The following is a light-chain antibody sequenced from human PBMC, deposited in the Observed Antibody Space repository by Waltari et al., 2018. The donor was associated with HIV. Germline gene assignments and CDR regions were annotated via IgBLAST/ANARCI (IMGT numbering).Light chain of an antibody. CDR1: QSVTRN. J-gene: IGKJ1*01. V-gene: IGKV3-15*01. CDR2: GAS. Sequence: EIVMTQSPATLSVSPGERATLSCRASQSVTRNVAWYRQKPGQAPRLLIYGASARASGVPDTFSGSGSGTDFTLTISSLKPEDLAVYYCQQYEKWPGTFGQGTKVDIK. CDR3: QQYEKWPGT.